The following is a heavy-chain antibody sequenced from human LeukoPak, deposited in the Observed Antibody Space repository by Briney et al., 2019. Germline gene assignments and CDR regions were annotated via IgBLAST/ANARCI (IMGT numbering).Heavy chain of an antibody. CDR3: ARVIDVAAAGYFDS. J-gene: IGHJ4*02. D-gene: IGHD6-13*01. Sequence: SETLSLTCAVSGEPFSGYYWAWIRQPPGKGLEWIGTIFRIGSTYYNPSLKSRVTISVDTSKNQFSLKLSSVTAADTALYYCARVIDVAAAGYFDSWGQGTQVTVSS. V-gene: IGHV4-38-2*01. CDR2: IFRIGST. CDR1: GEPFSGYY.